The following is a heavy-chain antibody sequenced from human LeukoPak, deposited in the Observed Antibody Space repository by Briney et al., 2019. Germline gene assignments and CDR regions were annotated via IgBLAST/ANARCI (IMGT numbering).Heavy chain of an antibody. D-gene: IGHD6-19*01. CDR2: IYYSGST. V-gene: IGHV4-39*01. CDR3: ARGLQWLSAFDI. CDR1: GGSISSSSYY. Sequence: SETLSLTCTVSGGSISSSSYYWGWIRQPPGKGLERIGSIYYSGSTYYNPSLKSRVTISVDTSKNQSSLKLSSVTAADTAVYYCARGLQWLSAFDIWGQGTMVTVSS. J-gene: IGHJ3*02.